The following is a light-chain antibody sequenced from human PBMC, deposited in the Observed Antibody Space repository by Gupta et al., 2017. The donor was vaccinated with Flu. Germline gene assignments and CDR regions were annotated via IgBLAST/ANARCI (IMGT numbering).Light chain of an antibody. Sequence: EIVLTQSPGTLSLSPGERATLSCRASQSVRSSYLAWYQQTPGQAPRLLIYGASSSATGISDRFSGSGSGTDFTLTISRLEPEDFAVYYCQQECSSPRTFGQGTKVEIK. J-gene: IGKJ1*01. CDR2: GAS. CDR1: QSVRSSY. V-gene: IGKV3-20*01. CDR3: QQECSSPRT.